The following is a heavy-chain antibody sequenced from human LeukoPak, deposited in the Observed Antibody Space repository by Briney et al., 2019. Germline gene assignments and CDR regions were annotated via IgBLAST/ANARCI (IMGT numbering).Heavy chain of an antibody. CDR1: GFTFSSYA. CDR2: ISYDGSNK. CDR3: ARAPRYYDSSGYYYPPDY. Sequence: GRSLRLSCAASGFTFSSYAMHWVRQAPGKGLEWVAVISYDGSNKYYADSVKGRFTISRDNSKNTLYLQMNSLRAEDTAVYYCARAPRYYDSSGYYYPPDYWGQGTLVTVSS. D-gene: IGHD3-22*01. V-gene: IGHV3-30*04. J-gene: IGHJ4*02.